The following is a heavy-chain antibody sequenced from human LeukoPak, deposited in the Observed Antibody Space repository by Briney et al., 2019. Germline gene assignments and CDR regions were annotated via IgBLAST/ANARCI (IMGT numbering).Heavy chain of an antibody. Sequence: GGSLRLSCTASKFTFSNYGMQWVRQAPGKGLEWVSYISSSSSTIYYADSVKGRFTISRDNAKNSLYLQMNSLRAEDTAVYYCASMVRGVHLDYWGQGTLVTVSS. D-gene: IGHD3-10*01. CDR2: ISSSSSTI. CDR1: KFTFSNYG. J-gene: IGHJ4*02. V-gene: IGHV3-48*01. CDR3: ASMVRGVHLDY.